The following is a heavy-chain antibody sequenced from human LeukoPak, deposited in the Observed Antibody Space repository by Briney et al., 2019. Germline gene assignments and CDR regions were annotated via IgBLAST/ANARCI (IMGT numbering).Heavy chain of an antibody. CDR3: ARAYSGNYGLWDY. D-gene: IGHD1-26*01. Sequence: GSLRLSCAASGFTFSNYWMQWVRQAPGKGLVWVARINTDGSNTNYADSVKGRFTISRDNAKSTLYLQMNSLRAEDTAVYYCARAYSGNYGLWDYWGQGTLVTVSS. J-gene: IGHJ4*02. CDR1: GFTFSNYW. V-gene: IGHV3-74*01. CDR2: INTDGSNT.